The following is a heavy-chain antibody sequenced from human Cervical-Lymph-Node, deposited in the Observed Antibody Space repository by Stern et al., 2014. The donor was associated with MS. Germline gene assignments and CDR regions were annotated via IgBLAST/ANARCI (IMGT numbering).Heavy chain of an antibody. CDR1: GGSISSGSDY. CDR3: ASGYRIFDY. V-gene: IGHV4-61*02. Sequence: QLQLQESGPGLVKPSQTLSLTCTVSGGSISSGSDYWSWIRQPVGKGLEWIGRIHPSGNAYYTPSLTSPVTISTDTSRNQFSLELNSATAADTAIYYCASGYRIFDYWGQGILVTVSS. J-gene: IGHJ4*02. D-gene: IGHD5-18*01. CDR2: IHPSGNA.